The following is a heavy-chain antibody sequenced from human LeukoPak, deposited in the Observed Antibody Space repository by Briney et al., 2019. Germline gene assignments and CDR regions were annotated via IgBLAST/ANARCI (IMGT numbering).Heavy chain of an antibody. CDR1: GFTFSSYS. D-gene: IGHD2-15*01. CDR2: ISSSSSYI. V-gene: IGHV3-21*01. Sequence: GGSMRLSCAASGFTFSSYSMNWVRQAPGKGLEWVSSISSSSSYIYYADSVKGRFTISRDNAKNSLYLQMNSLRAEDTAVYYCARVEVVVVAATRVEDYYYMDVWGKGTTVTVSS. J-gene: IGHJ6*03. CDR3: ARVEVVVVAATRVEDYYYMDV.